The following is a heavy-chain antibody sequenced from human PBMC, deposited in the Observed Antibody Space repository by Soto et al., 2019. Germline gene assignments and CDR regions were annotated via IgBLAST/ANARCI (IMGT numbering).Heavy chain of an antibody. D-gene: IGHD3-22*01. CDR1: GGTFSSYA. CDR3: ARVLDYYDSSGYYLDY. Sequence: QVQLVQSGAEVKKPGSSVKVSCKASGGTFSSYAISWVRQAPGQGLEWMGGIIPIFGTANYAQKFQGRVTITADESTSTAYMELSSLRSEDTAVYYCARVLDYYDSSGYYLDYWGQGTLVTVSS. J-gene: IGHJ4*02. V-gene: IGHV1-69*12. CDR2: IIPIFGTA.